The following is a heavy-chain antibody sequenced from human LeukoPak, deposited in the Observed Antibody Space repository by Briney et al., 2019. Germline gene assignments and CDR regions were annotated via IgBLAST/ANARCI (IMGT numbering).Heavy chain of an antibody. CDR1: GYTFTSYY. D-gene: IGHD3-9*01. CDR2: INPSGGST. Sequence: PGASVKVSCKASGYTFTSYYMHWVRQAPGQGLEWMGIINPSGGSTSYAQKFQGRVTMTRDTSTSTVYMELSSLRSEDTAVYYCARSDSGDFDWLLPSYYYYGMDVWGQGTTVTVSS. J-gene: IGHJ6*02. V-gene: IGHV1-46*01. CDR3: ARSDSGDFDWLLPSYYYYGMDV.